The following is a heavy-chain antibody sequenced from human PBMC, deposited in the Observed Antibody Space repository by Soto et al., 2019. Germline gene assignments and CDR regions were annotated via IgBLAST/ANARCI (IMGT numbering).Heavy chain of an antibody. CDR2: VYPRDSDT. CDR3: ARPPLPGYSIHYNS. D-gene: IGHD2-15*01. V-gene: IGHV5-51*01. CDR1: GYIFIDYW. Sequence: GESLKISCKASGYIFIDYWIGWVRQMPGKGLEWMGIVYPRDSDTRYSPSFQGQVTISADRSTGTAFLQWRSLKASDTALYYCARPPLPGYSIHYNSWGQGTLVTVSS. J-gene: IGHJ5*02.